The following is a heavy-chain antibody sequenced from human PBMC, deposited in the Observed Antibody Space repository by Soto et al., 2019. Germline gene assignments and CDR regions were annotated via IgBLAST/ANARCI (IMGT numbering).Heavy chain of an antibody. J-gene: IGHJ4*02. Sequence: EVQLLESGGGLVQPGGSLRLSCAASGFTFSIYAMSWVRQAPGKGLEWVSRFSSSGGRTDYADSVKGRFTISRDNSKSTLFLQMSSLRAEDTAIYYCAKEEGGYYFDYWGQGTPVTVSS. CDR2: FSSSGGRT. CDR1: GFTFSIYA. V-gene: IGHV3-23*01. CDR3: AKEEGGYYFDY.